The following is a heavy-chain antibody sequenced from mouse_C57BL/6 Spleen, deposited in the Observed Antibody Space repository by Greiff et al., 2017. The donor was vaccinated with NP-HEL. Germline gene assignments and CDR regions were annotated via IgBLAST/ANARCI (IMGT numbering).Heavy chain of an antibody. CDR2: IYPRSGNT. J-gene: IGHJ4*01. Sequence: QVQLQQSGAELARPGASVKLSCKASGYTFTSYGISWVKQRTGQGLEWIGEIYPRSGNTYYNEKFKGKATLTADKSSSTAYMELRSLASEDSAVYFCAPLYYYAMDYWGQGTSVTVSS. CDR3: APLYYYAMDY. D-gene: IGHD6-1*01. CDR1: GYTFTSYG. V-gene: IGHV1-81*01.